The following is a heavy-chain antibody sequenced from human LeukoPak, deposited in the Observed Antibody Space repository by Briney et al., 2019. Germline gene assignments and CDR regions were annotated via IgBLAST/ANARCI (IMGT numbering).Heavy chain of an antibody. J-gene: IGHJ4*02. Sequence: QPGGSLRLSCTASGFTFGDYAMSWFRQAPGKGLEWVGFIRSKAYGGTTEYAASVKGRFTISRDDSKSIAYLQMNSLKTEDTAVYYCTRTPPNSGWPQRGYWGQGTLVTVSS. D-gene: IGHD6-19*01. CDR1: GFTFGDYA. V-gene: IGHV3-49*03. CDR3: TRTPPNSGWPQRGY. CDR2: IRSKAYGGTT.